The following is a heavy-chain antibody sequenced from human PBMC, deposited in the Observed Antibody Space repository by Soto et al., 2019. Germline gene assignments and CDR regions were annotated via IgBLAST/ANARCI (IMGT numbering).Heavy chain of an antibody. Sequence: EVQLVDSGGGLVQPGESLRLSCAASGLIFSNYKMHWVRQAPGKGLVWVSRINTDGSIIDYADSVKGRFTVSRDNAKNTLYLQMNSLRADDTAVYYCARDTDGLHYWGQGTLVTVSS. J-gene: IGHJ4*02. V-gene: IGHV3-74*01. CDR1: GLIFSNYK. CDR3: ARDTDGLHY. CDR2: INTDGSII.